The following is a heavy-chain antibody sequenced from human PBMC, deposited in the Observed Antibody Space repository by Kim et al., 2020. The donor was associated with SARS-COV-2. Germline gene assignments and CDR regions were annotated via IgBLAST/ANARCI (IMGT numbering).Heavy chain of an antibody. CDR1: GGSISSSSYY. V-gene: IGHV4-39*01. CDR3: ARRGIVVVTAPPGDWFDP. J-gene: IGHJ5*02. CDR2: IYYSGST. D-gene: IGHD2-21*02. Sequence: SETLSLTCTVSGGSISSSSYYWGWIRQPPGKGLEWIGSIYYSGSTYYNPSFKSRVTISVDTSKNQFSLKLSSVTAADTAVYYCARRGIVVVTAPPGDWFDPWGQGTLVTVSS.